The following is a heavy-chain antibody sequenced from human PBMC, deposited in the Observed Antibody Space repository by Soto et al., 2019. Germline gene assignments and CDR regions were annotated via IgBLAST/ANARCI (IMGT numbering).Heavy chain of an antibody. V-gene: IGHV1-18*01. Sequence: QVHLVQSGAEVKKPGASVKVSCKGSGYIFTTYGITWVRQAPGQGLEWMGWISAHNGNTNYAQKLQGRVTVTRDTSTSTAYMGLRNVRSDDTAVYYCARGRYGDYWGQGALVTVSS. D-gene: IGHD1-1*01. CDR1: GYIFTTYG. J-gene: IGHJ4*02. CDR3: ARGRYGDY. CDR2: ISAHNGNT.